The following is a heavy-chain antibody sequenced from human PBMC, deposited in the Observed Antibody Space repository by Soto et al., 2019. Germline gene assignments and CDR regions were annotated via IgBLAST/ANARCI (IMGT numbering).Heavy chain of an antibody. Sequence: QVQLVQSGAEVKKPGASVKVSCKASGYTFTSYGISWVRQAPGQGLEWMGWISAYNGNTNYAQKLQGRVTMTTVTAASTAYMGLRSLRSDDTAVYYCARGGLRYFDWLLSSNWFDPWGQGTLVTVSS. D-gene: IGHD3-9*01. V-gene: IGHV1-18*01. J-gene: IGHJ5*02. CDR2: ISAYNGNT. CDR3: ARGGLRYFDWLLSSNWFDP. CDR1: GYTFTSYG.